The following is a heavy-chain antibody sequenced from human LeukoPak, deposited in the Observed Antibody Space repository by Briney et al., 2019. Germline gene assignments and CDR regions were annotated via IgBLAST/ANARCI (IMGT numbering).Heavy chain of an antibody. D-gene: IGHD6-19*01. Sequence: SVKVSCKASGGTFSSYAISWVRQAPGQGLEWMGRIIPIFGTANYAQKFQGRVTITADKSTSTAYMELSSLRSEDTAVYYCARAPSIAVAGDFDYWGQGTLVTVSS. CDR2: IIPIFGTA. CDR3: ARAPSIAVAGDFDY. V-gene: IGHV1-69*06. CDR1: GGTFSSYA. J-gene: IGHJ4*02.